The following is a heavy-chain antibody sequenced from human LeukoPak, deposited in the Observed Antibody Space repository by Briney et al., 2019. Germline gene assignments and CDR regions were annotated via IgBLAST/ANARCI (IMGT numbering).Heavy chain of an antibody. CDR3: AREDFGDNWNDWYYYYYGMDV. D-gene: IGHD1-1*01. CDR2: INYSGST. J-gene: IGHJ6*02. CDR1: GGSFSGYY. Sequence: SETLSLTCAVYGGSFSGYYWSWIRQPPGKGLEWIGEINYSGSTNYNPSLKSRVTISVDTSKNQFSLQLNSVTPEDTAVYYCAREDFGDNWNDWYYYYYGMDVWGQGTTVTVSS. V-gene: IGHV4-34*01.